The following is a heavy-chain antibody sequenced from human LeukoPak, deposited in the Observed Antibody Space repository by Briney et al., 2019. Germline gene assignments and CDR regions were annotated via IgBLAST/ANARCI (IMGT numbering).Heavy chain of an antibody. Sequence: SETLSLTCTVSGGSVIPHHWTWIRQPAGKGLEWIGRFHTSGTTNYNPSLQGRVTVSVDASRTQLTLKMTSATAADAGVYFCAGDPFRSSFDIWGQGILVTVSS. D-gene: IGHD6-13*01. J-gene: IGHJ4*02. CDR2: FHTSGTT. CDR3: AGDPFRSSFDI. CDR1: GGSVIPHH. V-gene: IGHV4-4*07.